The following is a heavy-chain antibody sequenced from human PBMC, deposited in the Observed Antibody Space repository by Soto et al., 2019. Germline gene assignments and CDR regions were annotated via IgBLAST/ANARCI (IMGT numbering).Heavy chain of an antibody. V-gene: IGHV4-4*02. J-gene: IGHJ5*01. CDR3: ARDGSPSFGSWFDS. Sequence: SESLSLTCAVSHGSIRSSSLWHWVRQPQGKGLEWIGEINNRGSINSNPSLQSRVTISVDKSKNQFALRLNSVTAADTAVYSCARDGSPSFGSWFDSWGQGSLVTVSS. D-gene: IGHD3-10*01. CDR2: INNRGSI. CDR1: HGSIRSSSL.